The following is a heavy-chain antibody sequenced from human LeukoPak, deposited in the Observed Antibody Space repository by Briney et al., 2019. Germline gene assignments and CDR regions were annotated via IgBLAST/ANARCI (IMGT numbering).Heavy chain of an antibody. V-gene: IGHV3-30*02. CDR1: GFTFSSYG. J-gene: IGHJ3*02. Sequence: GGSLRLSCAASGFTFSSYGMHWVRQAPGKGLEWVAFIRYDGSNKYYADSVKGRFTISRDNSKNTLYLQMNSLRVEDTAVYYCAKDAGYYGSGNHDAFDIWGQGTMVTVSS. CDR2: IRYDGSNK. CDR3: AKDAGYYGSGNHDAFDI. D-gene: IGHD3-10*01.